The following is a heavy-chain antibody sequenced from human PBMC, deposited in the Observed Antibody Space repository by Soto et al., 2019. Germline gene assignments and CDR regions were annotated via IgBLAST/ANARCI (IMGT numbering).Heavy chain of an antibody. CDR2: YYWDEDE. Sequence: QITLKESGPTLVKPTQTLKLTCTFSGFSFSDGAVGVGWFHQSPGKAPEWLATYYWDEDEWHSPSLRTRLSISYEAAGREVVLSMVDMDPQDTATYSCARGRRRESCWGGDCYYFDVWGQGLQVAAS. CDR3: ARGRRRESCWGGDCYYFDV. CDR1: GFSFSDGAVG. J-gene: IGHJ4*02. D-gene: IGHD2-21*01. V-gene: IGHV2-5*02.